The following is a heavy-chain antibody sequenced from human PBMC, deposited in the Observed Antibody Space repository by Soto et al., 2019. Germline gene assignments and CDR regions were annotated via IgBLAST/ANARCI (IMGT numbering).Heavy chain of an antibody. CDR3: ARSLTDCGGDCPQNVWFDP. CDR1: GGSISSYY. J-gene: IGHJ5*02. CDR2: IYYSGST. V-gene: IGHV4-59*01. Sequence: SETLSLTCTVSGGSISSYYWSWIRQPPGKGLEWIGYIYYSGSTNYNPSLTSRVTISVDTSKNQFSLKLSSVTAADTAVYYCARSLTDCGGDCPQNVWFDPWGQGTLVTVSS. D-gene: IGHD2-21*02.